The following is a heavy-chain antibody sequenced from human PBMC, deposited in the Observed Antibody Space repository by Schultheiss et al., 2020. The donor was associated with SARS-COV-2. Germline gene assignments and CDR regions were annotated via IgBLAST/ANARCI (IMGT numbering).Heavy chain of an antibody. J-gene: IGHJ5*02. V-gene: IGHV3-48*02. CDR1: GFTFSSYW. Sequence: GGSLRLSCAASGFTFSSYWMSWVRQAPGKGLEWVSYISSSSSTIYYADSVKGRFTISRDNAKNSLYLQMNSLRDEDTAVYYCARLTPYYDILTKNWFDPWGQGTLVTVSS. D-gene: IGHD3-9*01. CDR3: ARLTPYYDILTKNWFDP. CDR2: ISSSSSTI.